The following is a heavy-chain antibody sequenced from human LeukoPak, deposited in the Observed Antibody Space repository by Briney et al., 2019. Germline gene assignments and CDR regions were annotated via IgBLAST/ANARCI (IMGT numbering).Heavy chain of an antibody. CDR2: IRHDGTDQ. CDR1: GFTFS. J-gene: IGHJ5*02. CDR3: AKDGNWASVS. D-gene: IGHD7-27*01. V-gene: IGHV3-30*02. Sequence: GGSLRLSCVGSGFTFSVHWVRQVPGKGLEWLTFIRHDGTDQHYADSVRGRFTISRDNSKNTVYLQMNSLRPEDTALYYCAKDGNWASVSWGQGTLITVSS.